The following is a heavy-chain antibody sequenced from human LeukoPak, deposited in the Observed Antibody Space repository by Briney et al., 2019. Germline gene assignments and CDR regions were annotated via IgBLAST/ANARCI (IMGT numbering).Heavy chain of an antibody. Sequence: MASETLSLTCAVYGGSFSGYYWSWIRQPPGRGLEWIGYIYYSGSTNYNPSLESRVTISVDTSKKQFSLKLSSVTAADTAVYYCARLIRPAIAVAGSYYFDYWGQGTLVTVSS. D-gene: IGHD6-19*01. CDR2: IYYSGST. CDR1: GGSFSGYY. V-gene: IGHV4-59*01. CDR3: ARLIRPAIAVAGSYYFDY. J-gene: IGHJ4*02.